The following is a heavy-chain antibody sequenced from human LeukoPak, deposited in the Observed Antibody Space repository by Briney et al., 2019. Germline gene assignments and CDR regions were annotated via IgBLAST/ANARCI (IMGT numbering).Heavy chain of an antibody. J-gene: IGHJ4*02. D-gene: IGHD5-18*01. V-gene: IGHV3-7*03. CDR1: GFTFSSYW. CDR3: ARAELWSTSDFDY. Sequence: GGSLRLSCAASGFTFSSYWMSWVRQAPGKGLEWVANIKQDGSEKYYVDSVKGRLTISRDNAKNSLYLQMNSLRAEDTAVYYCARAELWSTSDFDYWGQGTLVTVSS. CDR2: IKQDGSEK.